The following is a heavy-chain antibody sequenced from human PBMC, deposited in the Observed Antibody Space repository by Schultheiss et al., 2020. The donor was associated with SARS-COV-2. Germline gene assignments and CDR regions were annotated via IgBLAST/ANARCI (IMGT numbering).Heavy chain of an antibody. Sequence: SETLSLTCTVSGGSISSGGYYWSWIRQPAGKGLEWIGRIYTSGSTNYNPSLKSRVTISVDTSKNQFSLKMTSVTAADTAVYYCAKSYTAMVMVDWFDPWGQGTLVTVSS. CDR3: AKSYTAMVMVDWFDP. J-gene: IGHJ5*02. CDR2: IYTSGST. D-gene: IGHD5-18*01. V-gene: IGHV4-61*02. CDR1: GGSISSGGYY.